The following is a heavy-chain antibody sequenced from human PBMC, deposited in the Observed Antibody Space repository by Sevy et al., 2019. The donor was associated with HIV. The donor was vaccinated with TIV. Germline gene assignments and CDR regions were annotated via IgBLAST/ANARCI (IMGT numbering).Heavy chain of an antibody. Sequence: SETLSLTCTVSGGSISSSNYYGGWIRQAPGKGLEWIANIYYTGSTYYNPSLKSRVTIFADTSKNQFSLKLSSVTAADTAVYYCARQMHYYDSAGYYHWDYWGQGTLVTVSS. D-gene: IGHD3-22*01. V-gene: IGHV4-39*01. CDR1: GGSISSSNYY. J-gene: IGHJ4*02. CDR2: IYYTGST. CDR3: ARQMHYYDSAGYYHWDY.